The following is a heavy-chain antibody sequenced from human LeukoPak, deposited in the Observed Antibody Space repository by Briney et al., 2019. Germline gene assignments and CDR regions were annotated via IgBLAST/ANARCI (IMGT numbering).Heavy chain of an antibody. CDR1: GGSISSTDYY. J-gene: IGHJ4*02. V-gene: IGHV4-39*01. Sequence: SETLSLTCTVSGGSISSTDYYWGWIRQPAGKRLEWMGSIYYSGSTHYNPSLQSRVTVSVDTSKNQFSLKLSSVTAADTAVYYCARHLGAIRGGFDSWGQGTLVTVSS. CDR2: IYYSGST. D-gene: IGHD1-26*01. CDR3: ARHLGAIRGGFDS.